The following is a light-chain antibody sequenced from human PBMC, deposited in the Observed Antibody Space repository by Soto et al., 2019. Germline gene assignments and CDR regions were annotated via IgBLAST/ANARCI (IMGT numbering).Light chain of an antibody. CDR3: QVSNSSCNCYV. Sequence: SYELTQPPSVSVAPGQTATIPCGGNNIGDKRVHWYQQKPGQAPVLVVYDDTDRPSGIPERFSGSNSANTATLTISRVEAGDEADYFCQVSNSSCNCYVFGTGTKLTVL. J-gene: IGLJ1*01. CDR2: DDT. CDR1: NIGDKR. V-gene: IGLV3-21*02.